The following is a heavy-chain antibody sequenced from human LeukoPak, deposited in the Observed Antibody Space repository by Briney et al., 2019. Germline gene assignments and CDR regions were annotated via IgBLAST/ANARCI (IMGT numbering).Heavy chain of an antibody. Sequence: PGGSLRLSCAASGFTFDDYAMHWVRQAPGKGLEWVSGISWNSGSIGYADSVKGRFTISRDNAKNSLYLQMNSLRAEDTALYYCAKDKWALPLGPFDYWGQGTLVTVSS. CDR3: AKDKWALPLGPFDY. CDR2: ISWNSGSI. CDR1: GFTFDDYA. V-gene: IGHV3-9*01. D-gene: IGHD1-26*01. J-gene: IGHJ4*02.